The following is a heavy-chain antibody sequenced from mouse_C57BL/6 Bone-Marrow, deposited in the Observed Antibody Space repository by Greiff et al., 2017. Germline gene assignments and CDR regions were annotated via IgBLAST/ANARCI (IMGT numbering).Heavy chain of an antibody. CDR2: LDPEDGET. J-gene: IGHJ2*01. D-gene: IGHD1-1*01. CDR1: GFHITHYF. CDR3: ASVVIDY. Sequence: VQLQQSGAELVKPRASVELSFPSSGFHITHYFMHWVKQVTEQGLEWIGRLDPEDGETNYAPKFQGKATITADTSSNTAYLHLSSLTSEDTAVYYWASVVIDYWGQGTTLTVSS. V-gene: IGHV14-2*01.